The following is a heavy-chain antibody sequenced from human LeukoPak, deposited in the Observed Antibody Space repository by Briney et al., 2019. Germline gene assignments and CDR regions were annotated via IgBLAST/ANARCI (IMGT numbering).Heavy chain of an antibody. Sequence: ASVKVSCKASGYTFTGYYMHWVRQAPGQGLEWMGWMNPNSGNTGYAQKFQGRVTITRNTSISTAYMELSSLRSEDTAVYYCARVRRAVVVPAAKTYYFDYWGQGTLVTVSS. CDR2: MNPNSGNT. J-gene: IGHJ4*02. D-gene: IGHD2-2*01. CDR3: ARVRRAVVVPAAKTYYFDY. V-gene: IGHV1-8*03. CDR1: GYTFTGYY.